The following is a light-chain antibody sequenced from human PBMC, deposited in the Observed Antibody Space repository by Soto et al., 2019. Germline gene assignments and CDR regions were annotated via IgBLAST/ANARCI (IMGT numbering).Light chain of an antibody. CDR2: DVS. J-gene: IGKJ1*01. V-gene: IGKV4-1*01. Sequence: DIVMTQSPDSLAVSLGERATINCKSSQSVLYSSNNKNHLAWYLQKPGQPPHLLIYDVSTRLSGVPDRFSGSGSGTDFTLKISRVEAEDVGIYYCMQSIQLPWTFGQGTKVDIK. CDR3: MQSIQLPWT. CDR1: QSVLYSSNNKNH.